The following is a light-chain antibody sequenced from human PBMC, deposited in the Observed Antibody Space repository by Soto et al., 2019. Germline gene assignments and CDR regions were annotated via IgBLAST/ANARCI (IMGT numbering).Light chain of an antibody. CDR1: SSEVGGYNY. CDR2: DVS. CDR3: SSYTSSSIYV. V-gene: IGLV2-14*01. Sequence: QSVLTQPASVSGSPGQSITLSCTGTSSEVGGYNYVSWYQQHPGKAPKLMIYDVSNRPSGVSNRFSGSKSGNTASLTISGLQAEDEADYYCSSYTSSSIYVFGTGTKVTVL. J-gene: IGLJ1*01.